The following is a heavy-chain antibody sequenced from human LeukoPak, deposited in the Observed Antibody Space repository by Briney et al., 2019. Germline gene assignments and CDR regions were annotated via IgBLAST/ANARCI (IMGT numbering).Heavy chain of an antibody. D-gene: IGHD3-9*01. J-gene: IGHJ3*02. CDR3: ARGLFDYDILTGYPPPDAFDI. CDR1: GGSFSGYY. V-gene: IGHV4-34*01. CDR2: INHSGGT. Sequence: SETLSLTCAVYGGSFSGYYWSWIRQPPGKGLEWIGEINHSGGTNYNPSLKSRVTISGDTSKNQFSLKLSSVTAADTAVYYCARGLFDYDILTGYPPPDAFDIWGQGTKVTVSS.